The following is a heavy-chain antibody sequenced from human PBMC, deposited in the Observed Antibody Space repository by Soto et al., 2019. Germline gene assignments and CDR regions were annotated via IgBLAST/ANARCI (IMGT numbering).Heavy chain of an antibody. CDR3: AKDPEESVNEPIPGDC. Sequence: AGWSLRLSCASSVFTFRNFAMTWFRKAPGEWLECVSRSSGSARRTYYAHAVKGHFTISRDNSTNTLYLQMNSLRAEDTAVYYCAKDPEESVNEPIPGDCWGQGTVVTVSS. J-gene: IGHJ4*02. CDR2: SSGSARRT. CDR1: VFTFRNFA. D-gene: IGHD3-10*01. V-gene: IGHV3-23*01.